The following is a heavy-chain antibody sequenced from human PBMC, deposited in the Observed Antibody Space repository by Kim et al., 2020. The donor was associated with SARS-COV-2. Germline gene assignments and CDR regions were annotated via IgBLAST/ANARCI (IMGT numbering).Heavy chain of an antibody. CDR3: AKDSPNYYGSGSFDY. V-gene: IGHV3-9*01. D-gene: IGHD3-10*01. J-gene: IGHJ4*02. Sequence: DSVKGRFTISRDNAKNSLYLQMNSLRAEDTALYYCAKDSPNYYGSGSFDYWGQGTLVTVSS.